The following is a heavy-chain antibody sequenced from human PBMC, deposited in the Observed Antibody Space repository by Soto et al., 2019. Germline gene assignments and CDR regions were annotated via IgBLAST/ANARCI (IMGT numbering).Heavy chain of an antibody. CDR3: ARSSGLGIDF. D-gene: IGHD6-19*01. J-gene: IGHJ4*02. Sequence: QVQLVESGGGVVQPGRSLRLSCAASGFTFNTHGMHWVRQAPGKGLEWVAVIWYDESKKYYEDSVTGRFTISRDNSRSALYLQMDSLRAEDTGVYYCARSSGLGIDFWGQGTLVTVFS. CDR2: IWYDESKK. V-gene: IGHV3-33*01. CDR1: GFTFNTHG.